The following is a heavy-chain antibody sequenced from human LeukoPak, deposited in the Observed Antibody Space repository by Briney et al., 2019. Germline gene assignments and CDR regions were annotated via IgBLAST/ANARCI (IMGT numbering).Heavy chain of an antibody. CDR1: GFTFSSYE. CDR3: ARSAGWVRGANWFDP. CDR2: ISSSGSTI. Sequence: GGSLRLSCAASGFTFSSYEMNWVRQAPGKGLEWVSYISSSGSTIYYADSVKGRFTISRDNSKNSVYLQMNSLRAEDTAVYYCARSAGWVRGANWFDPWGQGTLVTVSS. J-gene: IGHJ5*02. V-gene: IGHV3-48*03. D-gene: IGHD3-10*01.